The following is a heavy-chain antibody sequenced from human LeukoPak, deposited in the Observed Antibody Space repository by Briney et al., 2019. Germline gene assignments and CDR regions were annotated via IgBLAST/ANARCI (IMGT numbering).Heavy chain of an antibody. J-gene: IGHJ4*02. D-gene: IGHD5-18*01. CDR3: ARALGYSYGYHYYFDY. CDR1: GFTFSSYA. CDR2: ISYDGSNK. Sequence: GGSLRLSCAASGFTFSSYAMHWVRQAPGKGLEWVAVISYDGSNKYYADSVKGRFTISRDNSKNTLYLQMNSLRAEDTAVYYCARALGYSYGYHYYFDYWGQGTLVTVSS. V-gene: IGHV3-30*14.